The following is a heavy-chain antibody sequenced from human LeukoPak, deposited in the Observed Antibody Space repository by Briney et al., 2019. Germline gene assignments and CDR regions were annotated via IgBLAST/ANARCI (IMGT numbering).Heavy chain of an antibody. CDR1: GYTFTAYY. J-gene: IGHJ4*02. CDR2: INRNNGVT. D-gene: IGHD3-10*01. CDR3: ASLGDYYGSGSYAPFDY. V-gene: IGHV1-2*02. Sequence: ASVKIFCKASGYTFTAYYMHWVRQDTGQGLEWMGWINRNNGVTSYAQKVQGRVTMTRDTSISTAYMELSRLRSDDTAVYYCASLGDYYGSGSYAPFDYWGQGTLVTVSS.